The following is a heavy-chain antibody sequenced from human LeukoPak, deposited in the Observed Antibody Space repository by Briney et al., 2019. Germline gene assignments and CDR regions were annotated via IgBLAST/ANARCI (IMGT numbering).Heavy chain of an antibody. CDR3: VSCEAVLWYFDL. CDR2: ISYDGSNK. V-gene: IGHV3-30-3*01. CDR1: GFTFSSYA. Sequence: PGGSLRLSCAASGFTFSSYAMHWVRQAPGKGLEWVAVISYDGSNKYYADSVKGRFTIPRDNSKNTLYLQMNSLRAEDTAVYYCVSCEAVLWYFDLWGRGTLVTVSS. D-gene: IGHD1-1*01. J-gene: IGHJ2*01.